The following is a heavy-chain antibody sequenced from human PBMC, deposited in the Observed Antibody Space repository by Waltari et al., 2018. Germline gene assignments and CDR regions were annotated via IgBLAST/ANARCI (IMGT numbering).Heavy chain of an antibody. Sequence: EVQLVESGGGLVTPGGSLRLSCVASGFNFNSYTMNWVRQAPGKGLEWVSSIGNNGDYISYADSVKGRFTTSRDNARNSLYLQMTSLRAEDTAVYFCASHFEDYYYYMDVWGKGTTVTVSS. CDR2: IGNNGDYI. CDR1: GFNFNSYT. V-gene: IGHV3-21*01. J-gene: IGHJ6*03. CDR3: ASHFEDYYYYMDV.